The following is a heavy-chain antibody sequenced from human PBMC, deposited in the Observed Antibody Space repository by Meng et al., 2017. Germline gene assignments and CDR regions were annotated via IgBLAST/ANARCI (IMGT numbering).Heavy chain of an antibody. V-gene: IGHV4-34*01. CDR2: INHSGST. J-gene: IGHJ4*02. D-gene: IGHD5-18*01. CDR3: ASSGYSYGYRFDY. CDR1: GGSFSGYY. Sequence: HLQQWGPGLLKPAETPSLTCAVYGGSFSGYYWSWIRQPPGKGLEWIGEINHSGSTNYNPSLKSRVTISVDTSKNQFSLKLSSVTAADTAVYYCASSGYSYGYRFDYWGQGTLVTVSS.